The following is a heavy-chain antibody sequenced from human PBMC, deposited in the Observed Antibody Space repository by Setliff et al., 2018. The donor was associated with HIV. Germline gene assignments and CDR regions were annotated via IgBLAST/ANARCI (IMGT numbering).Heavy chain of an antibody. Sequence: SETLSLTCTVSGGSISSGGYYWSWTRQHPGKGLEWIGYIYYSGSTYYNPSLKSLVTISVDTSKNQFSLKLSSVTAADTAVYYCARAITGDSHFDIWGQGTMVTVSS. D-gene: IGHD7-27*01. CDR2: IYYSGST. CDR1: GGSISSGGYY. CDR3: ARAITGDSHFDI. V-gene: IGHV4-31*01. J-gene: IGHJ3*02.